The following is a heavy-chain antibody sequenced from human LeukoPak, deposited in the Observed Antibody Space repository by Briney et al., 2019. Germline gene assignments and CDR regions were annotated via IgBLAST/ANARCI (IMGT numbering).Heavy chain of an antibody. V-gene: IGHV1-69*05. CDR2: IIPIFGTA. CDR1: GGTFSSYA. J-gene: IGHJ4*02. D-gene: IGHD6-19*01. CDR3: AREESRAVAGPSYDY. Sequence: ASVKVSCKASGGTFSSYAISWVRQAPGQGLEWMGGIIPIFGTANYAQKFQGRVTMTRNTSISTAYMELSSLRSEDTAVYYCAREESRAVAGPSYDYWGQGTLVTVSS.